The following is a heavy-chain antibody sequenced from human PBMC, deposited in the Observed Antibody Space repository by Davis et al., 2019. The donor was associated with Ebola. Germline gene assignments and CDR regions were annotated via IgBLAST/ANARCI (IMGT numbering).Heavy chain of an antibody. Sequence: GESLKISCAASGVVLNNAWMSWVRQAPGKGMEWVATIYTSGDKYYAGSVRGRFTISRDISKNTLSLQMNSLRADDTAVYYCARDCCTSGWFGYWGQGTLVTVSS. CDR3: ARDCCTSGWFGY. J-gene: IGHJ5*01. CDR2: IYTSGDK. D-gene: IGHD3-3*01. CDR1: GVVLNNAW. V-gene: IGHV3-53*01.